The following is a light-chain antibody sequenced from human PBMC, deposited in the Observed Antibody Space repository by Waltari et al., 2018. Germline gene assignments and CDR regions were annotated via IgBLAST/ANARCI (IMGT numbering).Light chain of an antibody. CDR1: QSVSSSY. CDR3: QQYGSSPCT. Sequence: EIVLTQSPGLLSLSPGERATLSCRASQSVSSSYLAWYQQKPGQAPRLLIYGASSRATGISDRFSGSGSGTDFTLTISRLEPEDFAVYYCQQYGSSPCTFGQGTKLEIK. V-gene: IGKV3-20*01. CDR2: GAS. J-gene: IGKJ2*02.